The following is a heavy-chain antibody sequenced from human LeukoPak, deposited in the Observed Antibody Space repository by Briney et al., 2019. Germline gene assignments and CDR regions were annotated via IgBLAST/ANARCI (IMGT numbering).Heavy chain of an antibody. D-gene: IGHD5-24*01. V-gene: IGHV3-23*01. CDR2: IGGGGGTT. CDR1: GFTFSSYA. CDR3: AKRSIGPFDY. J-gene: IGHJ4*02. Sequence: GGSLRLSCAASGFTFSSYAMSWVRQAPGKGLEWVSVIGGGGGTTYYAGSVKGRFTISRDNSKNTLYLQMNSLRAEDTAVYYCAKRSIGPFDYWGQGTLVTVSS.